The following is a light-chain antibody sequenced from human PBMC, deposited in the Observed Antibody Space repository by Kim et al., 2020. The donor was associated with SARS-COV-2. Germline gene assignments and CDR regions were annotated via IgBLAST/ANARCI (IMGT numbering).Light chain of an antibody. V-gene: IGKV3-20*01. Sequence: EIVLTQSPATLSLSPGERAALSCRASQSVSSSYLAWYQQKPGQAPRLLIYGASSRVTGIPDRFSGSGSGTDFTLTITRLEPDDFAVYYCQQYGTSPLTFGGGTKVDIK. CDR3: QQYGTSPLT. J-gene: IGKJ4*01. CDR2: GAS. CDR1: QSVSSSY.